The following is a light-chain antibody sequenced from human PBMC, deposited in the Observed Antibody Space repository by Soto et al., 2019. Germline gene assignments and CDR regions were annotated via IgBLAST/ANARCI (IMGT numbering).Light chain of an antibody. Sequence: EIVLTQSPGTLSLSPGEGATLSCRASQSVSSNLAWYQQKPGQAPRLLIYGAFNRATGIPDRFSGSGSGTDFTLTISRLEPEDFAVYYCQQFGNSPPLTFGGGTKVDIK. J-gene: IGKJ4*01. CDR1: QSVSSN. V-gene: IGKV3-20*01. CDR2: GAF. CDR3: QQFGNSPPLT.